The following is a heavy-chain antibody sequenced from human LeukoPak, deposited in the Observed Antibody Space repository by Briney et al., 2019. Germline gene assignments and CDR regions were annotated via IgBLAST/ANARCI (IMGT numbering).Heavy chain of an antibody. CDR2: ISNDGSIT. V-gene: IGHV3-30*18. D-gene: IGHD4-11*01. CDR3: AKSKSPYPMDYIFDY. CDR1: GFSFSSYG. J-gene: IGHJ4*02. Sequence: GGSLRLSCAASGFSFSSYGMHWVRQAPGKGLEWVAVISNDGSITKYGDSVKGRFTISRDNSKNTLYVQMNSLRTDDAAVYYCAKSKSPYPMDYIFDYWGQGTLVTVSS.